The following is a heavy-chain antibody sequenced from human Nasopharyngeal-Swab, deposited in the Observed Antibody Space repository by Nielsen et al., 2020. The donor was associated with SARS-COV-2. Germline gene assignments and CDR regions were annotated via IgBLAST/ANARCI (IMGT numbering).Heavy chain of an antibody. CDR1: GFSVTTYG. CDR2: ISELGSGI. CDR3: TRGLTGHIVQWNPSPY. Sequence: GESLKISCAASGFSVTTYGMTWVRQAPGKGLEWVSSISELGSGIYYADSVRGRFSISRDTSKNTVYLQMNTLRADDTALYFCTRGLTGHIVQWNPSPYWGQETLVTVSS. V-gene: IGHV3-23*01. D-gene: IGHD1-14*01. J-gene: IGHJ4*02.